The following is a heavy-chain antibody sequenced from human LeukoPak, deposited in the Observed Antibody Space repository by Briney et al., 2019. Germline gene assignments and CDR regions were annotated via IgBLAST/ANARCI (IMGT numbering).Heavy chain of an antibody. D-gene: IGHD6-19*01. V-gene: IGHV4-59*02. CDR3: ARGSGWYPH. J-gene: IGHJ1*01. CDR2: ISYSGDT. CDR1: GGSVGSNY. Sequence: SETLSLTCSVSGGSVGSNYWSWVRQPPGKGLEWIGYISYSGDTKYNPSLKSLLSMSVDTSKNQSSLMLTSVTAADTAVYYCARGSGWYPHWGQGTLVTVSS.